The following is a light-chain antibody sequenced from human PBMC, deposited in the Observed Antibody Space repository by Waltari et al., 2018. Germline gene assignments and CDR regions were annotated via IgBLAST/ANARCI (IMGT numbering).Light chain of an antibody. J-gene: IGLJ2*01. Sequence: QSVLTQSPSASGTPGQRVTISCSGRSSNIGSNYVYWYQQLPGTAPKLLIYRNNQRPSGVPDRFSGSKSGTSASLAISGLRSEDEADYYCAAWDDSLSAVVFGGGTKLTVL. CDR1: SSNIGSNY. V-gene: IGLV1-47*01. CDR2: RNN. CDR3: AAWDDSLSAVV.